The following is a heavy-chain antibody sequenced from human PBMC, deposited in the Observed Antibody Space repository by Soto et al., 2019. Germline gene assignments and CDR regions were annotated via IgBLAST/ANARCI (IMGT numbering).Heavy chain of an antibody. D-gene: IGHD3-10*01. V-gene: IGHV4-59*08. J-gene: IGHJ4*02. CDR2: IYYSGST. CDR3: ARLSHKLLWFGELLN. CDR1: GGSISSYY. Sequence: SETLSLTCTVSGGSISSYYWSWIRQPPGKGLEWIGYIYYSGSTNYNPSLKSRVTMSVDTSKDQFSLKLSSVTAADTAVYYCARLSHKLLWFGELLNWGQGTLVTVSS.